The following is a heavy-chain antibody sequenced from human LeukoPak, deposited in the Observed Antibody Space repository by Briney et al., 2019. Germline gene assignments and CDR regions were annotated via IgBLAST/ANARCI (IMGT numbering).Heavy chain of an antibody. J-gene: IGHJ4*02. Sequence: GRSLRLSCAASGFTFSSYGMHWVRQAPGKGLEWVAVIWYDGSNKYYADSVKGRFTISRDNSKNTLYPQMNSLRAEDTAVYYCAKDADFWSGYYGIDYWGQGTLVTVSS. CDR3: AKDADFWSGYYGIDY. D-gene: IGHD3-3*01. CDR1: GFTFSSYG. CDR2: IWYDGSNK. V-gene: IGHV3-33*06.